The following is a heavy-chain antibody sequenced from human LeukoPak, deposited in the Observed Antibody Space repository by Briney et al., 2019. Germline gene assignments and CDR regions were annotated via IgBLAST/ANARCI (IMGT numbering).Heavy chain of an antibody. CDR1: GYSFTSYW. CDR3: ARSGSSSWSEPYYFDY. Sequence: GESLKISCKGSGYSFTSYWIGWVRQMPGKGLEWMGIIYPGDSDTRYSPSFQGQVTISADKSISTAYLQWSSLKASDTAMYYCARSGSSSWSEPYYFDYWGQGTLVTVSS. CDR2: IYPGDSDT. V-gene: IGHV5-51*01. J-gene: IGHJ4*02. D-gene: IGHD6-13*01.